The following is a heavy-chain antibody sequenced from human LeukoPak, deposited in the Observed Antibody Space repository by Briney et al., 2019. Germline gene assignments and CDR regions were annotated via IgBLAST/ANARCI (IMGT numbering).Heavy chain of an antibody. CDR1: GGSFSGYY. J-gene: IGHJ4*02. V-gene: IGHV4-34*01. CDR2: INHSGST. D-gene: IGHD5-18*01. CDR3: ARGISTAMAIN. Sequence: SETLSLTCAVYGGSFSGYYWSWIRQPPGKGLEWIGEINHSGSTNYNPSLKSRVTISVDTSKNQFSLKLGSVTAADTAVYYCARGISTAMAINWGQGTLVTVSS.